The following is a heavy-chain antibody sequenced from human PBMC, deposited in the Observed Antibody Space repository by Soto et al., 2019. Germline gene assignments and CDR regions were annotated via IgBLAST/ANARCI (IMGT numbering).Heavy chain of an antibody. V-gene: IGHV3-23*01. D-gene: IGHD6-13*01. CDR2: ISDDGDST. J-gene: IGHJ6*02. CDR3: AKSLATAVNYGLDV. Sequence: EVQLLESGGGLVQPGGSLRLSCGASGFTFSDNAMTWVRQAPGQGLEWVSSISDDGDSTYYAYSVKGRFAVSRDNSKNTLFLNMNSLGAEDTAVYYCAKSLATAVNYGLDVWGQGTSVTVSS. CDR1: GFTFSDNA.